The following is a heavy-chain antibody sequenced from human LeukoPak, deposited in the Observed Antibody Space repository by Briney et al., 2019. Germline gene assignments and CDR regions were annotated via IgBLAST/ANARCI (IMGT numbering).Heavy chain of an antibody. Sequence: GGSLRLSCAASGFTFSSYAMHWVRQAPGKGLEWVAVISYDGSNKYYADSVKGRFTISRDNSKNTLYLQMNSLRAEDTAVYYCAREGGVKYYYDSSGYYYPFFDYWGQGTLVTVSS. CDR3: AREGGVKYYYDSSGYYYPFFDY. CDR1: GFTFSSYA. V-gene: IGHV3-30*04. D-gene: IGHD3-22*01. J-gene: IGHJ4*02. CDR2: ISYDGSNK.